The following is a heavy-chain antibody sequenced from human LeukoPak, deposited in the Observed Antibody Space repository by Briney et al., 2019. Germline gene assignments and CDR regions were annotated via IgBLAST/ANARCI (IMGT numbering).Heavy chain of an antibody. CDR1: GDSISSYY. V-gene: IGHV4-59*12. J-gene: IGHJ4*02. Sequence: SETLSLTCTVSGDSISSYYWYWFRQPPGKELEWIACIYYSGITHYNPSRKSRVTISLDTSKNQFSLRLSSVTAADTAVYYCAREGIVRTYDQWGQGTLVTVSS. CDR2: IYYSGIT. CDR3: AREGIVRTYDQ. D-gene: IGHD2/OR15-2a*01.